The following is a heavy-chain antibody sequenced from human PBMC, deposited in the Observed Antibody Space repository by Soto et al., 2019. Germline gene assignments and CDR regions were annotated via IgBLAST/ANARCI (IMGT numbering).Heavy chain of an antibody. J-gene: IGHJ5*02. CDR3: SRSVPEGFDP. CDR1: GGSIATSSYF. D-gene: IGHD6-6*01. CDR2: IDYRGTI. Sequence: SETLSLTCTVSGGSIATSSYFLAWIRRPPGKGLEWIGSIDYRGTIYNNPSLKSRVTISVDTSKNHFSLKLDSVTAADTALYYCSRSVPEGFDPWGKGTLVTVFS. V-gene: IGHV4-39*02.